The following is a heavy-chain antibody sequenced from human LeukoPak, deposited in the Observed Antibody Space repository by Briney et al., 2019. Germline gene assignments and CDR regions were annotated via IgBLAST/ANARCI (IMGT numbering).Heavy chain of an antibody. J-gene: IGHJ4*02. CDR2: IVVGSGNT. CDR1: GFTFTISA. D-gene: IGHD3-22*01. CDR3: AADPSYYYYSSGYRLGDY. Sequence: SVTVSRTASGFTFTISAVQWVRQARGQRLEWIGWIVVGSGNTNYAQKFQERVTITRDMSTSTAYMELSSLRSEDTAVYYCAADPSYYYYSSGYRLGDYWGQGTLVTVSS. V-gene: IGHV1-58*01.